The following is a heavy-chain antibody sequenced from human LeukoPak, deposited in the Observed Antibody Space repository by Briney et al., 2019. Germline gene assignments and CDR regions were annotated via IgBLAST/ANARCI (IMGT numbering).Heavy chain of an antibody. CDR3: ARHPYDFWSGYYFDY. D-gene: IGHD3-3*01. J-gene: IGHJ4*02. CDR2: IYTSGST. CDR1: DGSISSYY. Sequence: SETLSLTCTVSDGSISSYYWSWIRQPPGKGLEWIGYIYTSGSTNYNPSLKSRVTISVDTSKNQFSLKLSSVTAADTAVYYCARHPYDFWSGYYFDYWGQGTLVTVSS. V-gene: IGHV4-4*09.